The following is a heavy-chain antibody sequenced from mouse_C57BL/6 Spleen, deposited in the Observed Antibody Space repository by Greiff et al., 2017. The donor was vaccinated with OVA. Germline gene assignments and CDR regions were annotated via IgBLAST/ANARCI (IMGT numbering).Heavy chain of an antibody. Sequence: QVQLQQPGAELVKPGASVKLSCKASGYTFTSYWMHWVKQRPGQGLEWIGMIHPNSGSTNYNEKFKSKATLTVDKSSSTAYMQLSSLTSEDSAVYYCARTGTGDYFDYWGQGTTLTVSS. J-gene: IGHJ2*01. CDR2: IHPNSGST. D-gene: IGHD4-1*01. CDR1: GYTFTSYW. V-gene: IGHV1-64*01. CDR3: ARTGTGDYFDY.